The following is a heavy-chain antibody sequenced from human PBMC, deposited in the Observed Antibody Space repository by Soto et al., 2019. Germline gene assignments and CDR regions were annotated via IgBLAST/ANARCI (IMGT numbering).Heavy chain of an antibody. CDR3: AAPLLDSSGYYFDY. Sequence: PSETLSLTCTVSGGSISSSSYYWGWIRQPPGKGLEWIGSIYYSGSTYYNPSLRSRVTISVDTSKNQFSLKLSSVTAADTAVYYCAAPLLDSSGYYFDYWGQGTLVTVS. CDR1: GGSISSSSYY. J-gene: IGHJ4*02. D-gene: IGHD3-22*01. V-gene: IGHV4-39*01. CDR2: IYYSGST.